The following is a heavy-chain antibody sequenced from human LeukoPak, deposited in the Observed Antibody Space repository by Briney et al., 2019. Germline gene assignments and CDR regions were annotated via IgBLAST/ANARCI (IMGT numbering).Heavy chain of an antibody. J-gene: IGHJ4*02. V-gene: IGHV3-7*01. Sequence: GGSLRLSCAASGFTFSNYWMTWVRQAPRRGLEWVANIKQDGSDKYYVDSVKGRFTISRDNAKNSLYLQMNSLRAEDTAVYYCASHPGDYWFGYPQVWGRGTLVTVSS. CDR2: IKQDGSDK. CDR3: ASHPGDYWFGYPQV. D-gene: IGHD3-10*01. CDR1: GFTFSNYW.